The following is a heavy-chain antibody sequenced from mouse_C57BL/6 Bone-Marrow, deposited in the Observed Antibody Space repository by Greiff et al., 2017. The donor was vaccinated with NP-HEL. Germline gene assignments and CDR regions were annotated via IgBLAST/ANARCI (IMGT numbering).Heavy chain of an antibody. V-gene: IGHV1-14*01. J-gene: IGHJ1*03. CDR3: ARGSTTVVEEGYFDV. CDR1: GYTFTSYV. Sequence: EVKLMESGPELVKPGASVKMSCKASGYTFTSYVMHWVKQKPGQGLEWIGYIYPYNDGTKYNEKFKGKATLTSDKSSSTAYMELSSLTSEDSAVYYCARGSTTVVEEGYFDVWGTGTTVTVSS. CDR2: IYPYNDGT. D-gene: IGHD1-1*01.